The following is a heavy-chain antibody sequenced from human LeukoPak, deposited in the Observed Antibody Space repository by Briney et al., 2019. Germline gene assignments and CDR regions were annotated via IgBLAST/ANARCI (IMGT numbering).Heavy chain of an antibody. J-gene: IGHJ5*02. D-gene: IGHD3-16*01. CDR3: ARGRPMITPAWFDP. CDR2: IIPILGIA. V-gene: IGHV1-69*04. CDR1: GGTFSSYA. Sequence: SVKVSCKASGGTFSSYAISWVRQAPGQGLEWMGRIIPILGIANYAQKFQGRVTITADKSTSTAYMELSSLRSEDTAVYYCARGRPMITPAWFDPWGQGTLVTVSS.